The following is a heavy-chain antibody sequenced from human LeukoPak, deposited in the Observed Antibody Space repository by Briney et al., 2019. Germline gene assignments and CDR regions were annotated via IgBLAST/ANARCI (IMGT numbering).Heavy chain of an antibody. J-gene: IGHJ4*02. V-gene: IGHV3-7*04. CDR2: IKQDGSEK. CDR1: GFTVSSNY. D-gene: IGHD3-16*01. CDR3: ARGKGGY. Sequence: GGSLRLSCAASGFTVSSNYMSWVRQAPGKGLEWVANIKQDGSEKYYVDSVKGRFTISRDNAKNSLYLQMNSLRAEDTAVYYCARGKGGYWGQGTLVTVSS.